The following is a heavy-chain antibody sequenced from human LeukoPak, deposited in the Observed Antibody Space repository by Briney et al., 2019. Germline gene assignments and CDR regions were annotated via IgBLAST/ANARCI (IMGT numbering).Heavy chain of an antibody. CDR2: IIPILGIA. V-gene: IGHV1-69*04. D-gene: IGHD3-22*01. Sequence: SVKVSCKASGGTFSSYAISWVRQAPGQGLEWMGRIIPILGIANYAQKFQGRVTITADKSTSTAYMELSSLRSEDTAVYYCARDRPTRGNPLEPITMIARSDYWGQGTLVTVSS. J-gene: IGHJ4*02. CDR1: GGTFSSYA. CDR3: ARDRPTRGNPLEPITMIARSDY.